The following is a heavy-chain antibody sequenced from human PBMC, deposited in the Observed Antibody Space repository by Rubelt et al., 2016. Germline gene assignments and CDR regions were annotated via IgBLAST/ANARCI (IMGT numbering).Heavy chain of an antibody. CDR3: ARFAIGGHSSGYLFDY. V-gene: IGHV1-2*02. CDR2: INPNSGGK. Sequence: QVQLVQSGAEVKKPGASVKVSCKASGYTFTGYYMHWVRQAPGQGLEWMGWINPNSGGKNYAQKFQGRVTRTRDTSISTAYMELSRLRSDDTAVYYCARFAIGGHSSGYLFDYWGQGTLVTVSS. D-gene: IGHD3-22*01. CDR1: GYTFTGYY. J-gene: IGHJ4*02.